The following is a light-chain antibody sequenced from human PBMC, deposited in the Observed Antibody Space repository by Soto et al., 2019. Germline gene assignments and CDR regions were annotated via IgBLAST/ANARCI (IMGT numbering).Light chain of an antibody. CDR1: QSISSY. CDR3: QQYDSTVWP. CDR2: AAS. J-gene: IGKJ1*01. V-gene: IGKV1-39*01. Sequence: DIQITQAPSSLSASVGDRVTITCRASQSISSYLNWYQQKPGKAPKLLIYAASSLQSGVPSRFSGSGSGTDFTLTIRRLEPEDFAVYYCQQYDSTVWPFGQ.